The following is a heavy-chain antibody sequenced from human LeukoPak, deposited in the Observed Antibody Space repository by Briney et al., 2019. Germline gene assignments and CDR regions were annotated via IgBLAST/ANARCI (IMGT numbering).Heavy chain of an antibody. CDR1: GYSFTTNW. Sequence: GESLKISCKGSGYSFTTNWIGWMRQMPGKGLEWMGIIYPSESDTRYSPSFQGQVTISADKSINTAYLQWSSLKASDTAIYYCARQVAAAGTGGLLLGYGMDVWGQGTTVTVSS. D-gene: IGHD6-13*01. CDR3: ARQVAAAGTGGLLLGYGMDV. V-gene: IGHV5-51*01. J-gene: IGHJ6*02. CDR2: IYPSESDT.